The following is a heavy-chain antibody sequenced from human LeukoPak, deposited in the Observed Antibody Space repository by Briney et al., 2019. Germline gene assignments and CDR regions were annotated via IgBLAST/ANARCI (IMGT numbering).Heavy chain of an antibody. CDR3: AREDDGDWFFDY. Sequence: GASVKVSCKASGYTFTSYDINWVRQATGQGLEWMGWMNPSSGNTGYAQKFQGRVTITRNTSISTAYMELSSLRSEDTAVYYCAREDDGDWFFDYWGQGTLVTVSS. CDR1: GYTFTSYD. V-gene: IGHV1-8*03. J-gene: IGHJ4*02. CDR2: MNPSSGNT. D-gene: IGHD3-9*01.